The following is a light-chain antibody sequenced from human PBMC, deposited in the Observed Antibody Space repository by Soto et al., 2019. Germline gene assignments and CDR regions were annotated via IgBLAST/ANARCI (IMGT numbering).Light chain of an antibody. Sequence: QSALTQPASVSGSPGQSITISCIGTSSDIGAYNYVSWYQQHPGKVPKLMIYEVTNRPSGLSNRFSGSKSGNTASLTISGLQTEDEADYYCGSWDSSLSAYVFGTGTRSPS. CDR3: GSWDSSLSAYV. V-gene: IGLV2-14*01. J-gene: IGLJ1*01. CDR2: EVT. CDR1: SSDIGAYNY.